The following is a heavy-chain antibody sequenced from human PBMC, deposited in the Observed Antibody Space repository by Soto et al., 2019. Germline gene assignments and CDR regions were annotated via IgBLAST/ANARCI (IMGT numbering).Heavy chain of an antibody. V-gene: IGHV3-73*01. CDR3: TRHALKEVVAATLSSYYGMDV. CDR2: IRSKANSYAT. Sequence: EVQLVESGGGLVQPGGSLKLSCAASGFTFSGSAMHWVRQASGKGLEWVGRIRSKANSYATAYAASVKGRFTISRDDSKNTAYLHMNSLKTEDTAVYYCTRHALKEVVAATLSSYYGMDVWGQGTTVTVSS. J-gene: IGHJ6*02. CDR1: GFTFSGSA. D-gene: IGHD2-15*01.